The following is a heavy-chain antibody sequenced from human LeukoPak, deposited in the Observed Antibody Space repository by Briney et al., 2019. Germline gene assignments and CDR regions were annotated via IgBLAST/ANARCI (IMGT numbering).Heavy chain of an antibody. Sequence: GGSLRLSCAASGFTFSSYAMHWVRQAPGKGLEWVAVISYDGSNKYYADSVKGRFTISRDNSKNTLYLQMNSLRAEDTAVYYCAREGGGDSGSFDDAFDIWGHGTMVTVSS. CDR2: ISYDGSNK. D-gene: IGHD1-26*01. J-gene: IGHJ3*02. CDR1: GFTFSSYA. CDR3: AREGGGDSGSFDDAFDI. V-gene: IGHV3-30-3*01.